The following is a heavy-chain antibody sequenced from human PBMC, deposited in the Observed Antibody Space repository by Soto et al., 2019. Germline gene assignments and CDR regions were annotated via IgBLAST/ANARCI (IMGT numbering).Heavy chain of an antibody. CDR2: TQSGGTT. D-gene: IGHD2-15*01. J-gene: IGHJ6*03. CDR3: TRDDVHWNGDRYYGVPMDV. CDR1: GFRVSSKY. V-gene: IGHV3-66*01. Sequence: EVQLVESGGDLVQTGGSLRLSRAAPGFRVSSKYMSWVLHAPGKGLEWVSLTQSGGTTYCSGSVKGRFNISRDYSENTLFRQMNSLRVEDTAVYYCTRDDVHWNGDRYYGVPMDVWGKGTTVTVS.